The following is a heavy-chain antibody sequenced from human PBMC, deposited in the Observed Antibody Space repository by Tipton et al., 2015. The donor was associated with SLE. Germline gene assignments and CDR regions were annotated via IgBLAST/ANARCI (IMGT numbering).Heavy chain of an antibody. CDR1: GFNFGDYT. CDR2: ISDDGPTT. Sequence: SLRLSCTASGFNFGDYTMHWVRQAPGKGLEWVALISDDGPTTYPADSVQGRLSISRDNSKNTLYLQMNSLRPDDSAVYFCVRDDEGFDPWGQGARVTVSS. V-gene: IGHV3-30*04. J-gene: IGHJ5*02. CDR3: VRDDEGFDP.